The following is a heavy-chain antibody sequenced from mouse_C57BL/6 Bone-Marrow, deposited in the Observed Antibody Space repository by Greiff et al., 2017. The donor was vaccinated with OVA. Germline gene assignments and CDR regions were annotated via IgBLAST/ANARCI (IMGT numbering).Heavy chain of an antibody. D-gene: IGHD1-1*01. CDR2: IDPENGDT. CDR1: GFNIKDDY. J-gene: IGHJ1*03. Sequence: EVQLVESGAELVRPGASVKLSCTASGFNIKDDYMHWVKQRPEQGLEWIGWIDPENGDTEYASKFQGKATITADTSSNTAYLQLSSLTSEDTAVYYCTYTVVASRGYFDVWGTGTTVTVSS. CDR3: TYTVVASRGYFDV. V-gene: IGHV14-4*01.